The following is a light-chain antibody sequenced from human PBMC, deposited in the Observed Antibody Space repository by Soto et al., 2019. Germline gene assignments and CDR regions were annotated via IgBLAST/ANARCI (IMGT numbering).Light chain of an antibody. CDR2: KAS. Sequence: DIPLTQSPSTLSASVGDRVTITCRASQSVNNWLAWYQQKPGKAPKLLISKASILESGVPSRFSGSGSGSEFTLTISSLQPDDSATYYCQQYNTYSIFGQGTKVEIK. CDR3: QQYNTYSI. V-gene: IGKV1-5*03. J-gene: IGKJ1*01. CDR1: QSVNNW.